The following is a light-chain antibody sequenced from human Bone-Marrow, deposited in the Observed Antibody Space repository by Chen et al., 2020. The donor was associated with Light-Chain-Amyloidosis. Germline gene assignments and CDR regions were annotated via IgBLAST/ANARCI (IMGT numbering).Light chain of an antibody. Sequence: SYVLTQPSSVSVAPGQTATIACGGNNIGSTSVHWYQQTPGQAPLLVVYDDSDRPSGIPERAAGSNSGNTATLTIGRVEAGDEADYYCQVWDRSSDRPVFGGGTKLTVL. V-gene: IGLV3-21*02. CDR2: DDS. J-gene: IGLJ3*02. CDR3: QVWDRSSDRPV. CDR1: NIGSTS.